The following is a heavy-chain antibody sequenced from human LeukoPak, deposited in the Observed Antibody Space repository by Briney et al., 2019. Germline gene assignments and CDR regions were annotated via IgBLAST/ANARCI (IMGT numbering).Heavy chain of an antibody. V-gene: IGHV4-59*01. CDR2: IYYSGST. D-gene: IGHD6-19*01. Sequence: PSETLSPTCTVSGGSISSYYWSWIRQPPGKGLEWIGYIYYSGSTNYNPSLKSRVTISVDTSKNQFSLKLSSVTAADTAVYYCARDVGGWHYFDYWGQGTLVTVSS. CDR1: GGSISSYY. J-gene: IGHJ4*02. CDR3: ARDVGGWHYFDY.